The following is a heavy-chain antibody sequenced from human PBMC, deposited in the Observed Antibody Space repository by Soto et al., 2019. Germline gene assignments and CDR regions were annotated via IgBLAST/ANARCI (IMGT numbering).Heavy chain of an antibody. CDR2: IKQDGSEK. CDR3: ARETGSGSYFFDY. J-gene: IGHJ4*02. V-gene: IGHV3-7*03. CDR1: GFTFSSYW. D-gene: IGHD1-26*01. Sequence: EVQLVESGGGLVQPGGSLRLSCAASGFTFSSYWMSWVRQAPGKGLKWVANIKQDGSEKYYVDSVKGRFTISRDNAKNSLYLQMNSLRAEDTAVYYCARETGSGSYFFDYWGQGTLVTVSS.